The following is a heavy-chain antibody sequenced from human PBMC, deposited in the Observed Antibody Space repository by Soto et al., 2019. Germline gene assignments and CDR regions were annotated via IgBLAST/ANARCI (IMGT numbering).Heavy chain of an antibody. Sequence: EVQLVESGGLVAQSGGPVTLSCAVSIPIITQYWTTWLRQAPGKGVEGAPNIKEDGSEKNYVDSVKGRFTISRDNAKNSLYLQMNSLRAEDTAVYYCARSGSEVDYWGQGTLVIVSS. J-gene: IGHJ4*02. CDR1: IPIITQYW. D-gene: IGHD3-10*01. CDR2: IKEDGSEK. V-gene: IGHV3-7*01. CDR3: ARSGSEVDY.